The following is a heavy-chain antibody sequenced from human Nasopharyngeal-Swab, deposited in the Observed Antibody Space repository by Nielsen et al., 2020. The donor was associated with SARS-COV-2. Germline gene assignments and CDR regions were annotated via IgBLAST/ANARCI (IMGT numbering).Heavy chain of an antibody. V-gene: IGHV4-39*01. J-gene: IGHJ4*02. CDR3: ARWKGIAAARDY. D-gene: IGHD6-13*01. CDR2: IYYSGST. Sequence: WIRQPPGKGLEWIGSIYYSGSTYYNPSLKSRVTISVDTSKNQFSLKLSSVTAADTAVYYCARWKGIAAARDYWGQGTLVTVSS.